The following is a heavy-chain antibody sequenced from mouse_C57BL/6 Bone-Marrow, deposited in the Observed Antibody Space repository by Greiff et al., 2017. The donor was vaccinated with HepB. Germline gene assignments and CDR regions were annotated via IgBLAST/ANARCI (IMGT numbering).Heavy chain of an antibody. CDR2: IDPNSGGT. CDR3: ARGAYGSSLYWYFDV. V-gene: IGHV1-72*01. CDR1: GYTFTSYW. J-gene: IGHJ1*03. D-gene: IGHD1-1*01. Sequence: QVQLQQPGAELVKPGASAKLSCKASGYTFTSYWMHWVKQRPGRGLEWIGRIDPNSGGTKYNEKFKSKATLTVDKPSSTAYMQLSSLTSEDSAVYYCARGAYGSSLYWYFDVWGTGTTVTVSS.